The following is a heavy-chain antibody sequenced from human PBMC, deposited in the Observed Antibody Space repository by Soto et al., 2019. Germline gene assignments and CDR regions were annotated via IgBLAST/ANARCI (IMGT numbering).Heavy chain of an antibody. CDR2: IRSKANSYAT. Sequence: GGSLRISCGASGFTFSGSAMHWVRQASGPGLEWVGRIRSKANSYATAYAASVKGRFTISRDDSKNTAYLQMNSLKTEDTAVYYCTRQEYCSSTSCYYNWFDPWGQGTLVTVS. D-gene: IGHD2-2*01. CDR3: TRQEYCSSTSCYYNWFDP. V-gene: IGHV3-73*01. CDR1: GFTFSGSA. J-gene: IGHJ5*02.